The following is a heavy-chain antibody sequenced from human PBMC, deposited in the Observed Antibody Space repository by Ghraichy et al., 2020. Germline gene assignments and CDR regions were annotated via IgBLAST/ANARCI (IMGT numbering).Heavy chain of an antibody. CDR3: AKDIAVAGKVTKVNYYYYGMDV. Sequence: GESLNISCAASGFTFSSYGMHWVRQAPGKGLEWVAFIRYDGSNKYYADYVKGRFTISRDNSKNTLYLQMNSLRAEYTAVYYCAKDIAVAGKVTKVNYYYYGMDVWGQGTPVTVSS. J-gene: IGHJ6*02. CDR2: IRYDGSNK. CDR1: GFTFSSYG. V-gene: IGHV3-30*02. D-gene: IGHD6-19*01.